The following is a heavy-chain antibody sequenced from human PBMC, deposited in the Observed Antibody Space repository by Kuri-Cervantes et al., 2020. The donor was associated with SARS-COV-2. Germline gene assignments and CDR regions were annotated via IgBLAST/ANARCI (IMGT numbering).Heavy chain of an antibody. J-gene: IGHJ5*02. D-gene: IGHD4-11*01. CDR1: GYTFTGYY. Sequence: ASFKMSCSASGYTFTGYYMHWVRQAPGQGLEWMGWINPNSGGTNYAQKFQGRVTMTRDTSISTAYMELSRLRSDDTAVYYCARVPYSNYDWFDPWGQGTLVTVSS. CDR3: ARVPYSNYDWFDP. V-gene: IGHV1-2*02. CDR2: INPNSGGT.